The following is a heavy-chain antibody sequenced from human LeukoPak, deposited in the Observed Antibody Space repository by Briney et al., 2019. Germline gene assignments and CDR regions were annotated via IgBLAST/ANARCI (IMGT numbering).Heavy chain of an antibody. J-gene: IGHJ4*02. V-gene: IGHV3-23*01. CDR1: GFTFSSCA. Sequence: PGGSLRLSCAASGFTFSSCAMSWVRQAPGKGLEWVSAISGSGGSTYYADSVKGRFTISRDNSKNTLYLQMNSLRAEDTAVYYCAKGGYDSSGYYYMDYFDYWGQGTLVPVSS. CDR2: ISGSGGST. D-gene: IGHD3-22*01. CDR3: AKGGYDSSGYYYMDYFDY.